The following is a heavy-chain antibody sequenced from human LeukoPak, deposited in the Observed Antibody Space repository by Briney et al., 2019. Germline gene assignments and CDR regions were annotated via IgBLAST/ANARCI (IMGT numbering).Heavy chain of an antibody. D-gene: IGHD1-1*01. CDR2: IRYDGSNK. Sequence: GGSLRLSCAASGFTFSSYGMHWVRQAPGKGLEWVAFIRYDGSNKYYADSVKGRFTISRDNSKNTLYLQMNSLRAEDTAVYYCAKSPRPQLERDAFDIWGQGTMVTVSS. J-gene: IGHJ3*02. CDR3: AKSPRPQLERDAFDI. CDR1: GFTFSSYG. V-gene: IGHV3-30*02.